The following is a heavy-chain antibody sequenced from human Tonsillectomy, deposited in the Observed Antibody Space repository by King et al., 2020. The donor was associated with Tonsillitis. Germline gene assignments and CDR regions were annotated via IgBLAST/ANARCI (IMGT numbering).Heavy chain of an antibody. CDR1: GYSFSNCW. CDR3: ATDYSNHGGNFDH. Sequence: QLVQSGAEVKKPGESLKISCKGSGYSFSNCWIGWVRQMPGKGLEWMGSIFPGDSDTRYSPSFQGQVTISADKSITTAYLQWSSLKASDTAIYYCATDYSNHGGNFDHWGQGTLVTVSS. V-gene: IGHV5-51*01. J-gene: IGHJ4*02. CDR2: IFPGDSDT. D-gene: IGHD4-11*01.